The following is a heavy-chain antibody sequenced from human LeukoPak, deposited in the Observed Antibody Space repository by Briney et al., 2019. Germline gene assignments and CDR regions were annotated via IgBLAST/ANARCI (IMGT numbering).Heavy chain of an antibody. V-gene: IGHV4-59*08. Sequence: SETLSLTCTVSGGSISSYYWRWIRQPPAKGLEWLGYSYYSGSTNYNPSLKRRVTIAVDTPKNQLSLKLSSVTAADTAVYYCARHNRYCSGGSCYSGWFDPWGQGTLVTVSS. CDR3: ARHNRYCSGGSCYSGWFDP. D-gene: IGHD2-15*01. CDR2: SYYSGST. CDR1: GGSISSYY. J-gene: IGHJ5*02.